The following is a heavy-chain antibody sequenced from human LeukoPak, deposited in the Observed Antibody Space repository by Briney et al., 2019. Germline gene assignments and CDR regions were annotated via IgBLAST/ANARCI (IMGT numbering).Heavy chain of an antibody. V-gene: IGHV4-39*02. Sequence: SETLSLTCTVSGGSISSSNYYWGWIRQPPGKGLEWIASIYNSETTYYNPSLKIRVTISVDTSKNHFSLKLSSVTAADTAVYYCALGPTYHPIDFWGQGTLVSVSS. CDR2: IYNSETT. J-gene: IGHJ4*02. D-gene: IGHD2-2*01. CDR1: GGSISSSNYY. CDR3: ALGPTYHPIDF.